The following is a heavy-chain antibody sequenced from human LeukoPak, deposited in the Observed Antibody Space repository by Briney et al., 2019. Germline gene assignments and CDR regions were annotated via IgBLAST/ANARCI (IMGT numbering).Heavy chain of an antibody. D-gene: IGHD3-10*01. Sequence: GGSLRLSCAASGFTFSNYWMTWVRQSPGKGLEWVAIINPDGSGKYYVDSVKGRLTISRDNAKNSLYLQMSSLRAEGTAVYYCARGGHRQKEFWGQGTLVTVSS. CDR2: INPDGSGK. V-gene: IGHV3-7*01. CDR1: GFTFSNYW. J-gene: IGHJ4*02. CDR3: ARGGHRQKEF.